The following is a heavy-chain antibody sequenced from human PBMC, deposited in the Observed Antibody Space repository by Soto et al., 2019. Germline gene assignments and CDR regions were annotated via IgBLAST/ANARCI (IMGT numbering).Heavy chain of an antibody. Sequence: SLRLSCAASGFTFSDYYMSWIRQAPGKGLELVSYISSSGSTIYYADSVKGRFTISRDNAKNSLYLQMNSLRAEDTAVYYCATYQSAPRYFDLWGRGTLVTVSS. CDR1: GFTFSDYY. CDR2: ISSSGSTI. J-gene: IGHJ2*01. CDR3: ATYQSAPRYFDL. D-gene: IGHD2-21*01. V-gene: IGHV3-11*01.